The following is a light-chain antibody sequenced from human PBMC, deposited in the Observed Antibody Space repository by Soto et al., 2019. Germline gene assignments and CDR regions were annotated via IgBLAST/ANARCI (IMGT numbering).Light chain of an antibody. V-gene: IGKV1-5*01. Sequence: DIQMTQSPSALSASVGDTVTITCRASQSVSGWLAWYQQKPGKAPKLLIYDVSALPRGVPPRFSGSGSGTDFTLTINGLQPDDFATYYCQQSYNTPWTFGQGTKVAIK. CDR2: DVS. J-gene: IGKJ1*01. CDR3: QQSYNTPWT. CDR1: QSVSGW.